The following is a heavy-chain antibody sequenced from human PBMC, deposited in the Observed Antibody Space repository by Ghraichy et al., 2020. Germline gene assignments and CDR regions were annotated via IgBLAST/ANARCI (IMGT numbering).Heavy chain of an antibody. CDR2: INPYNANT. CDR1: GYTFTNYA. J-gene: IGHJ4*02. CDR3: ARGVENFDLSAHLLELDY. Sequence: ASVKVSCKTSGYTFTNYAITWVRQAPGQGLEWMGWINPYNANTNYAQHVQGRVTMTTDTTTSTAYMELINLRSDDTAVYYCARGVENFDLSAHLLELDYWGKGTLVTVSS. D-gene: IGHD3-22*01. V-gene: IGHV1-18*01.